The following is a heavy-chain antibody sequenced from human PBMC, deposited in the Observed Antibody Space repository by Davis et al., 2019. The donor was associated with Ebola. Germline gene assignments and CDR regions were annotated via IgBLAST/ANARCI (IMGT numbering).Heavy chain of an antibody. CDR2: IHPGDSDT. V-gene: IGHV5-51*01. CDR3: ARGYEKDWFDP. J-gene: IGHJ5*02. D-gene: IGHD1-1*01. Sequence: GGSLRLSCKGSGYSFTSYWIGWVRQLPGKGLEWMGIIHPGDSDTRYSPSFQGQVTISADKSISTAYLQWSSLKASDTAMYYCARGYEKDWFDPWGQGTLVTVSS. CDR1: GYSFTSYW.